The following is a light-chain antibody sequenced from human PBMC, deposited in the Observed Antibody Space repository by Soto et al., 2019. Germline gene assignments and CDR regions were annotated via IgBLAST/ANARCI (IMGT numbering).Light chain of an antibody. CDR2: DAY. CDR1: QSFRGL. V-gene: IGKV3-11*01. Sequence: VLTQYPVTLSLSPGARAHLSCRAGQSFRGLLAWYQQKPGQAPRLLIYDAYNRATGIPPRFSGSGSGTDFTLTISSLEPEDSAVYYCQQRHMWPITFCQGTRLEIK. J-gene: IGKJ5*01. CDR3: QQRHMWPIT.